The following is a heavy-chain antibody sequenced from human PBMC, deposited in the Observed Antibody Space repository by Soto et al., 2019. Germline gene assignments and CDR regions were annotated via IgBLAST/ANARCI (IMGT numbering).Heavy chain of an antibody. J-gene: IGHJ6*02. Sequence: QVQLVESGGGVVQPGRSLRLSCAASGFTFSSYAMHWVRQAPGKGLEWVAVISYDGSNKYYADSVKGRFTISRDNSKNXXYLQMNSLRAEDTAVYYCADGREAYNFLSYYGMDVWGQGTTVTVSS. CDR2: ISYDGSNK. CDR3: ADGREAYNFLSYYGMDV. D-gene: IGHD3-3*01. V-gene: IGHV3-30-3*01. CDR1: GFTFSSYA.